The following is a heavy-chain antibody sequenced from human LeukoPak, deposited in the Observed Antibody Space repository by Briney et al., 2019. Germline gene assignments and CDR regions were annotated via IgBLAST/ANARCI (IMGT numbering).Heavy chain of an antibody. CDR1: GFTVSSNY. CDR2: IYSGGST. CDR3: ARDSANVVGAKSIFDY. Sequence: SGGSLRLSCAASGFTVSSNYMSWVRQAPGKGLEWVSVIYSGGSTYYADSVKGRFTISRDNAKNSLHLQMSSLRAEDTAVYYCARDSANVVGAKSIFDYWGQGALVTVSS. D-gene: IGHD1-26*01. J-gene: IGHJ4*02. V-gene: IGHV3-66*01.